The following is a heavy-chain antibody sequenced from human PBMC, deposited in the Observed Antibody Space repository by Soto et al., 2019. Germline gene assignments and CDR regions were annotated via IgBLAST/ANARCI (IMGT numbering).Heavy chain of an antibody. J-gene: IGHJ4*02. Sequence: VQLVGSGGGLVQPGGSLRLSCAASGFTFSTYGLHWVRQAPGKGLEYVSAINSNGGSTYYADSVKGRFTISRDNSKNTLYIQMGSLRAEDMAVYYCARVRVATTTPYFDYWGQGTRVTVSS. CDR3: ARVRVATTTPYFDY. V-gene: IGHV3-64*07. CDR1: GFTFSTYG. CDR2: INSNGGST. D-gene: IGHD1-1*01.